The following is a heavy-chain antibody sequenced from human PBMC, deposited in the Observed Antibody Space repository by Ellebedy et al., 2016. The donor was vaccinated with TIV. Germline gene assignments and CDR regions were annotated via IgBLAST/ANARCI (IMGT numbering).Heavy chain of an antibody. CDR2: IIPILGVA. CDR3: AREPDDSSGPPLDY. V-gene: IGHV1-69*04. D-gene: IGHD3-22*01. J-gene: IGHJ4*02. Sequence: AASVKVSCKASGGTFSNYAFNWVRQAPGQGLEWMGRIIPILGVADYAQNFQGRVTFTADKSTSTAYMELSSLRSEDTAVYYCAREPDDSSGPPLDYWGQGTLVTVSS. CDR1: GGTFSNYA.